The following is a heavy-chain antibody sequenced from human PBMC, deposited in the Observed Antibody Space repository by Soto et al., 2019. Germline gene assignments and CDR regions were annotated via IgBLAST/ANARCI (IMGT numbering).Heavy chain of an antibody. Sequence: QAGGSLRLSCAASGFTFSSYWMSWVRQAPGKGLEWVANIKQDGSEKYYVDSVQGRFTISRDNAKNSLYLQMTSLRVEDTAVYFCARDLDSPFGSYYGVDVWGQGTTVTVSS. CDR1: GFTFSSYW. CDR2: IKQDGSEK. J-gene: IGHJ6*02. V-gene: IGHV3-7*01. CDR3: ARDLDSPFGSYYGVDV. D-gene: IGHD3-3*01.